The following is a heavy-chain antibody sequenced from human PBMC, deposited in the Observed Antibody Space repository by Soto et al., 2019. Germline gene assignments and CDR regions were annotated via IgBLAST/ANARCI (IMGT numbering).Heavy chain of an antibody. V-gene: IGHV1-3*01. CDR3: ARVSRFAALDAFDI. CDR1: GYTFTSYA. D-gene: IGHD3-3*01. J-gene: IGHJ3*02. CDR2: INAGNGNT. Sequence: VKVSCKASGYTFTSYAMHWVRQAPGQRLEWMGWINAGNGNTKYSQKFQGGVTITRDTSASTAYMELSSLRSEDTAVYYCARVSRFAALDAFDIWGQGTMVTVSS.